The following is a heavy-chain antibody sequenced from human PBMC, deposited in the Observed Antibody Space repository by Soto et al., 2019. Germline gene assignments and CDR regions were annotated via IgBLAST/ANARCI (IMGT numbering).Heavy chain of an antibody. CDR2: INPSGGST. CDR3: ARDPPADRIAVAGTVIDY. Sequence: ASVKVSCKASGYTFTSYYMHWVRQAPGQGLEWMGIINPSGGSTSYAQKFQGRVTMTRDTSTSTVYMELSSLRSEDTAVYYCARDPPADRIAVAGTVIDYWGQGTLVTVSS. CDR1: GYTFTSYY. D-gene: IGHD6-19*01. V-gene: IGHV1-46*01. J-gene: IGHJ4*02.